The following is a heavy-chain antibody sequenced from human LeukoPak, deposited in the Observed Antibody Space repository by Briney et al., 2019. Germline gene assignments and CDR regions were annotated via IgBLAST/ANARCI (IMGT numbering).Heavy chain of an antibody. Sequence: GGCLRPSCAASGFIFTSYSMNWVRQAPGKGLEFVSSISSTSSATYYADSVKGRFTISRDNAKNSMYLQMNSLRDEDTAVYYCARQGDLDYWGQGTLVTVCS. CDR3: ARQGDLDY. CDR2: ISSTSSAT. V-gene: IGHV3-48*02. CDR1: GFIFTSYS. D-gene: IGHD3-16*01. J-gene: IGHJ4*02.